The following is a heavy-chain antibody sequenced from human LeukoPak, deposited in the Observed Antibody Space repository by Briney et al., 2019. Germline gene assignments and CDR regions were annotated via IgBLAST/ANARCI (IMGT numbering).Heavy chain of an antibody. Sequence: GGSLRLSCAASGFTFSSYGMHWVRQAPDKGLEWVAVIWSDGSNKSYADSVQGRFTISRDNSKNTLYLQMNSLRAEDTAVYYCARGGYCSGGSFSYYYYYGMDVWGQGTTVTVSS. CDR1: GFTFSSYG. D-gene: IGHD2-15*01. J-gene: IGHJ6*02. V-gene: IGHV3-33*01. CDR3: ARGGYCSGGSFSYYYYYGMDV. CDR2: IWSDGSNK.